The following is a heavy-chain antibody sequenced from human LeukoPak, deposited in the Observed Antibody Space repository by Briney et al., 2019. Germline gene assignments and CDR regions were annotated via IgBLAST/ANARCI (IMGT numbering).Heavy chain of an antibody. J-gene: IGHJ3*02. CDR1: GFTFSAYA. CDR2: ISYDGSDK. D-gene: IGHD2-8*02. Sequence: GGCLRLSCAASGFTFSAYAMHWVRPAPGKGVEWVALISYDGSDKYYAGSVKGRFTISRDNSKHTLYLQMNSLRADDTAVYYCAKSLRGTGLDAFDIWGQGTMVTVSS. V-gene: IGHV3-30*18. CDR3: AKSLRGTGLDAFDI.